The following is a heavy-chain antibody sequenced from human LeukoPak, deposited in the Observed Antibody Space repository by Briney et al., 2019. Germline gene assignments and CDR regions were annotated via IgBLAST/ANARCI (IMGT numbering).Heavy chain of an antibody. CDR2: IYYSGST. J-gene: IGHJ3*02. CDR1: GASISSSSYY. D-gene: IGHD3-22*01. CDR3: ARGSGITMIVVVSHAFDI. V-gene: IGHV4-39*01. Sequence: ASGTLSLTCTVSGASISSSSYYWGWIRQPPGKGLEWIGSIYYSGSTYYNPSLKSRVTISVDTSKNQFSLKLSSVTAADTAVYYCARGSGITMIVVVSHAFDIWGQGTMVTVSS.